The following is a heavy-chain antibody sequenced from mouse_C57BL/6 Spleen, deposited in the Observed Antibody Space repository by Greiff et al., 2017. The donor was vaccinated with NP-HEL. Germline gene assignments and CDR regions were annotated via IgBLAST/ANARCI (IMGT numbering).Heavy chain of an antibody. CDR3: TRWQTGTGAMDY. CDR2: IDPETGGT. D-gene: IGHD4-1*01. Sequence: VQLQQSGAELVRPGASVTLSCKASGYTFTDYEMHWVKQTPVHGLEWIGAIDPETGGTAYNQKFKGKAILTADKSSSTAYMELRSLTSEDSAVYYCTRWQTGTGAMDYWGQGTSVTVSS. CDR1: GYTFTDYE. J-gene: IGHJ4*01. V-gene: IGHV1-15*01.